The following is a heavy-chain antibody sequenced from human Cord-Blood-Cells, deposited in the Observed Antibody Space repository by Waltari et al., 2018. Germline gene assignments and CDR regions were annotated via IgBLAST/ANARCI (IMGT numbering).Heavy chain of an antibody. Sequence: QVQLVESGGGVVQPGGSLRLSCAASGFTFSSYGMHWVRQAPGKGLEWVAFIRYDGSNKYYADSVKGRFTIARDNSKNTLYLQMNSLRAEDTAVYYCAKGSFSCFDYWGQGTLVTVSS. CDR1: GFTFSSYG. V-gene: IGHV3-30*02. CDR2: IRYDGSNK. J-gene: IGHJ4*02. CDR3: AKGSFSCFDY.